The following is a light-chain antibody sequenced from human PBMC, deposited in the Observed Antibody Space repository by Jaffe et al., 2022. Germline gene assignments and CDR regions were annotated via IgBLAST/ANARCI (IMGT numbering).Light chain of an antibody. J-gene: IGKJ2*01. Sequence: EIVMTQSPATLSVSPGERATLSCRASQSVSSDLAWYQQKPGQAPRLLIYGASTRATGIPARFSGSGSGTEFTLTISSLQSEDFAVYYCQQYNNWPYTFGPGTKLEI. CDR2: GAS. V-gene: IGKV3-15*01. CDR1: QSVSSD. CDR3: QQYNNWPYT.